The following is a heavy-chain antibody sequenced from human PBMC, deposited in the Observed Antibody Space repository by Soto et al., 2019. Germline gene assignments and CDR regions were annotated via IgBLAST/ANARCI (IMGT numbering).Heavy chain of an antibody. CDR2: IYYSGST. V-gene: IGHV4-59*01. CDR3: ARGSSWTFFDY. J-gene: IGHJ4*02. Sequence: PSETLSLTCTVSGGSISSYYWSWIRQPPGKGLEWIGYIYYSGSTNYNPSLKSRVTISVDTSKNQFSLKLSSVTAADTAVYYCARGSSWTFFDYWGQGTLVTVSS. D-gene: IGHD6-13*01. CDR1: GGSISSYY.